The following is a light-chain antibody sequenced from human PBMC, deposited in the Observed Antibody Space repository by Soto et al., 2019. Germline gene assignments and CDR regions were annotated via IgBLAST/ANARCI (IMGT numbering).Light chain of an antibody. J-gene: IGLJ2*01. Sequence: QSALTQPASASGSPGQSITISCTGTSSDVGSYNLVSWYQQHPGKAPKLIIYEGSKRPSGVSNRFSGSKSGNTASLTISGLQAEDEADYYCCSYAGSSTFGVLFGGGTKLTVL. CDR3: CSYAGSSTFGVL. CDR2: EGS. V-gene: IGLV2-23*03. CDR1: SSDVGSYNL.